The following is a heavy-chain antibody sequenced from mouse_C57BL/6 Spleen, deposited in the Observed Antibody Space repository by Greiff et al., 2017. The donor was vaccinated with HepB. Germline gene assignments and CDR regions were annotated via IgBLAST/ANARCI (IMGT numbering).Heavy chain of an antibody. Sequence: QVQLQQSGTELVKLSCTASGYTFTSYWMHWVKQRPGQGLEWIGNINPSNGGTNYNEKFKSKATLTVDKSSSTAYMQLSSLTSEDSAVYYCARWGTTARGDYFDYWGQGTTLTVSS. CDR1: GYTFTSYW. D-gene: IGHD1-2*01. CDR2: INPSNGGT. CDR3: ARWGTTARGDYFDY. V-gene: IGHV1-53*01. J-gene: IGHJ2*01.